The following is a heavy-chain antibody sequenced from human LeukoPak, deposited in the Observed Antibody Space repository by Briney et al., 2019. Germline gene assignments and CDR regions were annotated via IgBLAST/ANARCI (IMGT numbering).Heavy chain of an antibody. CDR1: GGSISSGGYY. V-gene: IGHV4-31*03. CDR2: IYYSGST. Sequence: PSETPSLTCTVSGGSISSGGYYWSWIRQHPGKGLEWIGYIYYSGSTYYNPSLKSRVTISVDTSKNQFSLKLSSVTAADTAVYYCARDKAYGTLNYFDYWGQGTLVTVSS. CDR3: ARDKAYGTLNYFDY. D-gene: IGHD4-17*01. J-gene: IGHJ4*02.